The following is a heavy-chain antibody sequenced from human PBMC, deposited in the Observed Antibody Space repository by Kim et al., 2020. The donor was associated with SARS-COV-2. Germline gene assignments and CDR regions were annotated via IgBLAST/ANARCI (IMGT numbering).Heavy chain of an antibody. CDR2: TSYDGNNK. V-gene: IGHV3-30*18. J-gene: IGHJ6*02. CDR1: GFTFSSYG. D-gene: IGHD2-15*01. CDR3: VKDYVPIVVVYGMDV. Sequence: GGSLRLSCVASGFTFSSYGMHWVRQAPGKGLEWVAVTSYDGNNKYYADSVKGRFTISRDNSKNTLYLQMNSLRAEDTAVYYCVKDYVPIVVVYGMDVWGQGTTVTVSS.